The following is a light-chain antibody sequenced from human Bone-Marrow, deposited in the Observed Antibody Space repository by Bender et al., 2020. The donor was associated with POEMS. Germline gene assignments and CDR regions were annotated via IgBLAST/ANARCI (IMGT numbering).Light chain of an antibody. CDR1: SSDVGGYNY. J-gene: IGLJ3*02. V-gene: IGLV2-8*01. CDR2: EVN. CDR3: QSYDNSLGGWV. Sequence: QSALTQPASVSGSPGQSITITCTGTSSDVGGYNYVSWYQQHPGKAPKLMIYEVNKRPSGVPDRFSGSKSGNTASLTVSGLQAEDEADYYCQSYDNSLGGWVFGGGTKLTVL.